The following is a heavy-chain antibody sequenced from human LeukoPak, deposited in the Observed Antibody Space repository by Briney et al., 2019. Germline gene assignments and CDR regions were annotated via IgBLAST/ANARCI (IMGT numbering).Heavy chain of an antibody. CDR1: GYTFTGYY. CDR3: ATPSPPFDY. J-gene: IGHJ4*02. CDR2: INPNSGNT. Sequence: ASVKVSCKASGYTFTGYYMHWVRQAPGQGLEWMGWINPNSGNTGYAQKFQGRVTMTRNTSISTAYMELSSLRSEDTAVYYCATPSPPFDYWGQGTLVTVSS. V-gene: IGHV1-8*02.